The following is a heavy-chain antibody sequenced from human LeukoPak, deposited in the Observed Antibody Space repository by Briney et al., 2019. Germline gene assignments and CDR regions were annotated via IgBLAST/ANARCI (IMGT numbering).Heavy chain of an antibody. CDR2: TYSNGRT. CDR3: AKNEVWWLPDS. CDR1: GFTFISYW. J-gene: IGHJ4*02. Sequence: GGSLRLSCAASGFTFISYWMSWVRQAPGKGLEWVSVTYSNGRTYYADSVKGRFTISRDNSKNTLYLQMNSLRADDTALYYCAKNEVWWLPDSWGQGTLVTVSS. D-gene: IGHD5-12*01. V-gene: IGHV3-66*02.